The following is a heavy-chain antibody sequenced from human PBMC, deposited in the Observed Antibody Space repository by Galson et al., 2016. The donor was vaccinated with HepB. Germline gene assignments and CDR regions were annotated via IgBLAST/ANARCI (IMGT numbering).Heavy chain of an antibody. CDR2: ISRSGDST. J-gene: IGHJ6*04. Sequence: SLRLSCAASGFTFSSYTMTWVRQAPGKGLEFVSSISRSGDSTDYADSVKGRFTISRDNSKNTLSLQMNSLTADDTAIYYCVQGSTAPAVWGKGTTVTVSS. V-gene: IGHV3-23*01. CDR1: GFTFSSYT. D-gene: IGHD2-2*01. CDR3: VQGSTAPAV.